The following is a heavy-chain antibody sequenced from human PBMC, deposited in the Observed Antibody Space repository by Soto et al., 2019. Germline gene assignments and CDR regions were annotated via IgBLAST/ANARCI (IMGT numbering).Heavy chain of an antibody. V-gene: IGHV3-7*05. Sequence: EVQVVESGGGSVQPGGSLRLSCTVSGFPFSGYLMDWVRQAPGKGLEWVANINHDGSEMYCGDSVKGRFTISRDNAKTSLYLHINSLRVEYTAVYYGARGLVDMWGQGTMVTVSS. CDR1: GFPFSGYL. J-gene: IGHJ3*02. CDR3: ARGLVDM. CDR2: INHDGSEM.